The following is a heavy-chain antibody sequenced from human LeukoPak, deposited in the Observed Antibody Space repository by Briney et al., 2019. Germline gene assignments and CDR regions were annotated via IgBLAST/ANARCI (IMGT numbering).Heavy chain of an antibody. CDR2: ISAYNGNT. CDR3: ARRFKQDVLGTTMGWFDP. J-gene: IGHJ5*02. Sequence: ASVKVSCKASGYPFTDYGIGWVRQAPGQGPEWMGWISAYNGNTNYAQKIQGRVTMTTDPSTSTVYTELKSLRSDDTAVYYCARRFKQDVLGTTMGWFDPWGQGTLITVSS. CDR1: GYPFTDYG. D-gene: IGHD1-26*01. V-gene: IGHV1-18*01.